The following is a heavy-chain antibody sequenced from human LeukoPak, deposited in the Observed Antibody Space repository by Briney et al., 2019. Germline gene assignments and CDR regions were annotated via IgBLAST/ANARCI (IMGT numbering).Heavy chain of an antibody. Sequence: GSLGLSFSVSGFTFSGVWMSLARQAPGKGLEWVASINSDGSEGYYADVVKGRFTISRDNAKNSLYLQINSLRAEDTAVYYCARSSYSSSSSVWGQGTVVTVSS. CDR2: INSDGSEG. V-gene: IGHV3-7*03. D-gene: IGHD6-6*01. CDR3: ARSSYSSSSSV. CDR1: GFTFSGVW. J-gene: IGHJ3*01.